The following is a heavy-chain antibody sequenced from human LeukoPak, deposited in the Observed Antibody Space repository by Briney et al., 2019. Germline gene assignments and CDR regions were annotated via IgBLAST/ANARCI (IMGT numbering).Heavy chain of an antibody. CDR3: ARDLTGTTNWFDP. CDR1: GYTFTSYD. J-gene: IGHJ5*02. CDR2: IIPIFGTA. Sequence: GASVKVSCKASGYTFTSYDINWVRQAPGQGLEWIGGIIPIFGTANYAQKFQGRVTITADESTSTAYMELSSLRSEDTAVYYCARDLTGTTNWFDPWGQGTLVTVSS. V-gene: IGHV1-69*13. D-gene: IGHD1-7*01.